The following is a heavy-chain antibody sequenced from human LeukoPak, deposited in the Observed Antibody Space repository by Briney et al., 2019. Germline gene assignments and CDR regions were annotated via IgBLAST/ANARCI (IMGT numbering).Heavy chain of an antibody. J-gene: IGHJ5*02. CDR2: ISRNGGST. CDR3: AKAVTHSPLLTNWFDP. D-gene: IGHD2-15*01. V-gene: IGHV3-64D*06. CDR1: GLTFSIYA. Sequence: GGSLRLSCSASGLTFSIYAMHWARHAPGKGLECVSAISRNGGSTYYADSVKGRFTISRDNSKNTLYLQMSSLRAEDTAVSYCAKAVTHSPLLTNWFDPWGQGTLVTVSS.